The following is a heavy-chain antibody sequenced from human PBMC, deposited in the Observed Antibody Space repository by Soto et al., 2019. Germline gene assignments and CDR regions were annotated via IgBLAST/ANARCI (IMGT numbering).Heavy chain of an antibody. Sequence: GGSLRLSCAASGFTFSSYAMHWVRQAPGKGLEWVAVISFGGDNKYYADSVKGRFTISRDNLKNTLYLQMNSLRVEDTAVYYCARDGPTGTTRAPFDYWGQGTLVTVSS. CDR2: ISFGGDNK. V-gene: IGHV3-30-3*01. CDR3: ARDGPTGTTRAPFDY. CDR1: GFTFSSYA. D-gene: IGHD1-7*01. J-gene: IGHJ4*02.